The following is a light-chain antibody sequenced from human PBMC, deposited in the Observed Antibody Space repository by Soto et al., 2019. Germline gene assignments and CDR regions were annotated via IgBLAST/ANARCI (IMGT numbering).Light chain of an antibody. CDR1: TGAVTSRHY. CDR2: DTS. CDR3: SLSYSGVRV. V-gene: IGLV7-46*01. J-gene: IGLJ3*02. Sequence: QAVVTQEPSLTVSPGGTVTLTCASSTGAVTSRHYPYWFQQKPGQDPRALIYDTSNKHSWTPARFSGSLLGGIPALNLSGAQPEDEADYYCSLSYSGVRVFGGGTKLTVL.